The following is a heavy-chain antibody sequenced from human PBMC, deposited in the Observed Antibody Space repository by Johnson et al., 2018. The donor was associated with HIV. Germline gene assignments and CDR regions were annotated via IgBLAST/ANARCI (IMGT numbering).Heavy chain of an antibody. CDR2: ISYDGSNK. CDR3: AKVLNEKSYIDLFHV. Sequence: VQLVESGGGVVQPGRSLRLSCAASGFTFSSYAMHWVRQAPGKGLEWVAVISYDGSNKYYADSVKGRFTISRDNSKNTLYLQMNSLRAEDTAVYYCAKVLNEKSYIDLFHVWGQGTMVTVSS. J-gene: IGHJ3*01. D-gene: IGHD2-8*01. V-gene: IGHV3-30*04. CDR1: GFTFSSYA.